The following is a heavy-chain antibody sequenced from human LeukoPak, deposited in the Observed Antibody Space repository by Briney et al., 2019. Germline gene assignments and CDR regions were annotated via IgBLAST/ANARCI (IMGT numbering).Heavy chain of an antibody. CDR2: IYYSGST. CDR1: GGSISSYY. D-gene: IGHD5-12*01. Sequence: SETLSLTCTVSGGSISSYYWSWIRQPPGKGLEWIGYIYYSGSTNYNPSLKSRVTISVDTSKNQFSLKLSSVTAADPAVYYCARVRGYSGYDAGEVAFDLWGQGTMVPVSS. V-gene: IGHV4-59*01. J-gene: IGHJ3*01. CDR3: ARVRGYSGYDAGEVAFDL.